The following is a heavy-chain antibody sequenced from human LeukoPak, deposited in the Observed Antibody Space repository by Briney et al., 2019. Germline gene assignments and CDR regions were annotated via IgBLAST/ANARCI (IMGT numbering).Heavy chain of an antibody. D-gene: IGHD5-18*01. V-gene: IGHV4-59*01. J-gene: IGHJ5*02. CDR2: IYYSGST. Sequence: SETLSLTCTVSGGSISSYYWSWIRRPPGKGLEWIGYIYYSGSTNYNPSLKSRVTISVDTSKNQFSLKLSSVTAADTAVYYCARASRGYSYTPNWFDPWGQGTLVTVSS. CDR1: GGSISSYY. CDR3: ARASRGYSYTPNWFDP.